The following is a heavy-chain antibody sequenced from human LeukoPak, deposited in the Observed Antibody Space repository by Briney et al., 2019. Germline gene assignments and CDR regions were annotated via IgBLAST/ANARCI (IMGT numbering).Heavy chain of an antibody. V-gene: IGHV3-11*06. D-gene: IGHD5-18*01. J-gene: IGHJ4*02. CDR3: ARADWDTAMIDY. Sequence: GGSLRLSCAASGFTFSDYYMSWIRQAPGKGLEWVSSISSSSSYIYYADSVKGRFTISRDNAKNSLYLQMNSLRAEDTAVYYCARADWDTAMIDYWGQGTLVTVSS. CDR1: GFTFSDYY. CDR2: ISSSSSYI.